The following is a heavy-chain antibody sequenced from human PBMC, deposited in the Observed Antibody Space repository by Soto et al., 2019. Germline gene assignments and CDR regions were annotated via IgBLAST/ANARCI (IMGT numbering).Heavy chain of an antibody. D-gene: IGHD6-6*01. V-gene: IGHV3-30*04. Sequence: QEQLVESGGDVVQPGRSLRLSCVASGFTFSTTAMHWVRQAPGKGLEWVAVTSFDGTIKGYTDSVKGRFTISRDKSKNTLYLQMNGLRPEDVAMYYCARASFPGARDYVDHWGQGTLVTASS. CDR2: TSFDGTIK. J-gene: IGHJ4*02. CDR3: ARASFPGARDYVDH. CDR1: GFTFSTTA.